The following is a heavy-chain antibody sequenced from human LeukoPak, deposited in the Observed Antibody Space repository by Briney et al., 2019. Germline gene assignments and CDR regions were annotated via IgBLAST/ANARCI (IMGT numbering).Heavy chain of an antibody. J-gene: IGHJ4*02. V-gene: IGHV4-38-2*01. CDR2: IYHSGST. D-gene: IGHD4-11*01. CDR1: GYSISSGYY. CDR3: ARLFYSNYVVDY. Sequence: SETLSLTCAVSGYSISSGYYWGWIRQPPGKGLGWIGSIYHSGSTYYNPSLKSRVTISVDTSKSQFSLKLSSVTAADTAVYYCARLFYSNYVVDYWGQGTLVTVSS.